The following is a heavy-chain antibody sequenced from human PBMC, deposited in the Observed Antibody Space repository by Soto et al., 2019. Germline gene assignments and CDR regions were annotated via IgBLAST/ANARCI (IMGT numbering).Heavy chain of an antibody. CDR1: GGSISSGDYY. Sequence: QVQLQESGPGMVKPSQTLSLPCTVSGGSISSGDYYWSWIRQPPGKGLEWIGYISYDGSTYYNPSRKSRVTISVDPSKNQFSLKRISVTAADTAVYYCARAQGSGFLVSWGQGTLVTVSS. CDR2: ISYDGST. J-gene: IGHJ4*02. D-gene: IGHD3-10*01. CDR3: ARAQGSGFLVS. V-gene: IGHV4-30-4*01.